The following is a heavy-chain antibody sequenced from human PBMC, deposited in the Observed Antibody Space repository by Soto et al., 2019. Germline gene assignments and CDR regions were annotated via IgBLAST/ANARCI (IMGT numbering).Heavy chain of an antibody. CDR2: IYYTGDT. CDR3: ARSAIKGAVTTYGS. J-gene: IGHJ5*02. V-gene: IGHV4-39*01. D-gene: IGHD4-4*01. Sequence: SETLSLTCTVSGDSISSSSYYWGWIRQPPGKGLEWIGTIYYTGDTYNNPSLQSRVTLSVDTSKNQFSLNLSSVTATDTAVYYCARSAIKGAVTTYGSWGQGTLVTVSS. CDR1: GDSISSSSYY.